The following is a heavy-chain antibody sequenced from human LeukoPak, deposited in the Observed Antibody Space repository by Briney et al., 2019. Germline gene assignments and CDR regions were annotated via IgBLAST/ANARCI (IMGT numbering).Heavy chain of an antibody. CDR2: ISSTSSYI. V-gene: IGHV3-21*04. J-gene: IGHJ4*02. Sequence: GGSLRLSCAASGFTFSIYSVTWVRQAPGKGLEWVASISSTSSYIYYADSVRGRFTISRDNAQYLAYLQMNSLRAEDTAVYYCAKGDYSVAGTFDYWGQGTLVTVSS. CDR3: AKGDYSVAGTFDY. D-gene: IGHD6-19*01. CDR1: GFTFSIYS.